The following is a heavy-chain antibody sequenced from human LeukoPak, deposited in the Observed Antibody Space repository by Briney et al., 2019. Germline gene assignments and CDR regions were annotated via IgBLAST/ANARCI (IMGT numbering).Heavy chain of an antibody. CDR2: IYSGGST. CDR1: GFTVSSNY. D-gene: IGHD2-15*01. V-gene: IGHV3-53*01. CDR3: ARVKVVPQYYFDY. J-gene: IGHJ4*02. Sequence: PGGSLRLSCAASGFTVSSNYMSWVRQAPGKGLEWVSVIYSGGSTYYADSVKGRFTISRDNSKNTLYLQMNSLRAEDTAAYYCARVKVVPQYYFDYWGQGTPVTVSS.